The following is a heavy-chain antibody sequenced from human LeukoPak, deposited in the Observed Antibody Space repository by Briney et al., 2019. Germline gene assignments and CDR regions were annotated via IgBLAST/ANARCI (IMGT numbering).Heavy chain of an antibody. Sequence: GGSLRLSCAASGFAFSSYSMNWVRQAPGKGLEWVSSISSSSSYIYYADSVKGRFTISRDNAKNSLYLQMNSLRAEDTAVYYCARDSVSGPSQGYYYYGMDVWGQGTTVTVSS. CDR2: ISSSSSYI. J-gene: IGHJ6*02. V-gene: IGHV3-21*01. CDR1: GFAFSSYS. CDR3: ARDSVSGPSQGYYYYGMDV. D-gene: IGHD6-25*01.